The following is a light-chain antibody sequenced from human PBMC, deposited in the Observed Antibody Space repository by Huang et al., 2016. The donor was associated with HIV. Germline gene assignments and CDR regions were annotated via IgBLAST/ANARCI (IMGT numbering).Light chain of an antibody. CDR3: QQYHNWPPLT. J-gene: IGKJ3*01. Sequence: EIVMTQSPATLSVSPGERATLSCRASQSVSSNLAWYQQKPGQAPRLLIYGASTRAIGIPARVSGSGSGTEFTLTISSLQSEDFAVYYCQQYHNWPPLTFGPGTKVDIK. CDR1: QSVSSN. CDR2: GAS. V-gene: IGKV3-15*01.